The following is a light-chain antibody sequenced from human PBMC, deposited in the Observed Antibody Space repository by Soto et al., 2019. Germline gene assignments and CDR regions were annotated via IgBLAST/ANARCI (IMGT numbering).Light chain of an antibody. CDR2: GAS. CDR1: QSVSSN. Sequence: IVMTQSPATLSLSPGERATLSCRASQSVSSNLAWYQQKPGQAPRLLIYGASTRATGIPARFSGSGSGAEFTLTISSLQSEDFAVYYCQQYNNWPPTFGQGTKLEIK. CDR3: QQYNNWPPT. V-gene: IGKV3-15*01. J-gene: IGKJ2*01.